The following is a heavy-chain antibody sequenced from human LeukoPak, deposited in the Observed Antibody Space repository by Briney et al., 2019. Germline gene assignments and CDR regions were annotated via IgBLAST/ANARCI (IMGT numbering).Heavy chain of an antibody. V-gene: IGHV1-46*01. CDR2: VDPSGDIA. Sequence: ASVKVSCKTSGYTFIHYYMHWVRQASGEGFEWMGIVDPSGDIATYAQKFQGRVTLTTDTSTSTFYMELSSLRSEDTAIYYCARDSFGVRGFDHWGQGTPVNVSS. CDR3: ARDSFGVRGFDH. J-gene: IGHJ4*02. D-gene: IGHD3-10*01. CDR1: GYTFIHYY.